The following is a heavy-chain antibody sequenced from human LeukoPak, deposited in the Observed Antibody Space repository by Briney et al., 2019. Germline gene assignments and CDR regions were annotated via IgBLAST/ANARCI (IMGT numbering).Heavy chain of an antibody. CDR2: ITGSDDRT. V-gene: IGHV3-23*01. Sequence: GGSLRLACAASGFAFSSYAVTWVRQAPGKGLEWVSAITGSDDRTNYADSVKGRFTISRDTSKNTVYLQMNSLRAEDTATYYCAESSSLFRGFVDFWGQGNQVNLSS. J-gene: IGHJ4*02. CDR3: AESSSLFRGFVDF. D-gene: IGHD6-13*01. CDR1: GFAFSSYA.